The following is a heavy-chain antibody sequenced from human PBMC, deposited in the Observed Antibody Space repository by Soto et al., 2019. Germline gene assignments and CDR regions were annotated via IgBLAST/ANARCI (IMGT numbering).Heavy chain of an antibody. CDR1: GYTFTSYD. CDR2: MNANSGNT. J-gene: IGHJ3*02. V-gene: IGHV1-8*01. D-gene: IGHD3-16*01. CDR3: AGGTSEDGAFDI. Sequence: ASVKVSCKASGYTFTSYDINWVRQATGQGLEWMGWMNANSGNTNYAQKFQGRVTMTRNTSTSTAYMELSSLRSEDTAVYYCAGGTSEDGAFDICGQGTMVTVSS.